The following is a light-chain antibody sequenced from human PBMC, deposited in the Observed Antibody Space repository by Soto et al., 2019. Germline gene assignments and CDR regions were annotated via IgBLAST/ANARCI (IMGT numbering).Light chain of an antibody. CDR3: QKYNSAPPGVT. J-gene: IGKJ1*01. V-gene: IGKV1-27*01. CDR1: QGISNY. Sequence: DIQMTQAPSSPSASVGDRVTMTCRASQGISNYLAWYQQKPGKVPKLLIYAASTLQSGVPSRFSGSGSGTDFTLTISSLQPEDVATYYCQKYNSAPPGVTFGQGTKVEIK. CDR2: AAS.